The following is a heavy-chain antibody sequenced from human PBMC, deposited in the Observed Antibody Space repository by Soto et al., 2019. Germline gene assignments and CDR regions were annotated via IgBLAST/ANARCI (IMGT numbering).Heavy chain of an antibody. CDR3: ARDRRCSSTSCYTWVWDYYYGMDV. D-gene: IGHD2-2*02. J-gene: IGHJ6*02. CDR2: IYYSGST. Sequence: SETLSLTCTVSGGSISSGGYYWSWIRQHPGKGLEWIGYIYYSGSTYYNPSLKSRVTISVDTSKNQFSLKLSSVTAADTAVYYCARDRRCSSTSCYTWVWDYYYGMDVWGQGTTVTVSS. CDR1: GGSISSGGYY. V-gene: IGHV4-31*03.